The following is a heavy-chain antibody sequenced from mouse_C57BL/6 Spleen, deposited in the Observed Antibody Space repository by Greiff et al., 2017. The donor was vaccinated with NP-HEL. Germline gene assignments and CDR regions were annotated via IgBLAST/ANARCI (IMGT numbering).Heavy chain of an antibody. J-gene: IGHJ2*01. D-gene: IGHD2-4*01. CDR2: ISYDGSN. CDR3: ARNPAIYYDDDEGFDY. CDR1: GYSITSGYY. V-gene: IGHV3-6*01. Sequence: DVQLQESGPGLVKPSQSLSLTCSVTGYSITSGYYWNWIRQFPGNKLEWMGYISYDGSNNYNPSLKNRISIPRDTSKNQFFLKLNSVTTEDTATYYCARNPAIYYDDDEGFDYWGQGTTLTVSS.